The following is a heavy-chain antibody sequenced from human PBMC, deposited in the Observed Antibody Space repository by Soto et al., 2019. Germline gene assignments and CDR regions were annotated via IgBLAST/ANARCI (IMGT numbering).Heavy chain of an antibody. V-gene: IGHV2-5*02. Sequence: QITLKESGPTLVKPTQPLTLTCTFSGLSLSTSGVGVGWIRQPPGKALEWLGLIYWDDNKRYSPSLRSRRTITQDTSKHQVVLTMTNMDPVDPATYCCSHRARWHCLDYWGPGTLVTVSS. D-gene: IGHD6-13*01. CDR3: SHRARWHCLDY. J-gene: IGHJ4*02. CDR2: IYWDDNK. CDR1: GLSLSTSGVG.